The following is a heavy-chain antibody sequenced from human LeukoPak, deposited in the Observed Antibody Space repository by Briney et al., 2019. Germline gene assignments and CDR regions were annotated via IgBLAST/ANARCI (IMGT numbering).Heavy chain of an antibody. Sequence: PSETLSLTCTVSGGSISSSSSNWGWIRQPPGKGLEWIGSIYYSGSTYYNPSLKSRVSISVDTSKNQFSLNLSSVTAADTAVYYCAGHIGYCSSTSCYHHFDYWGQGTLVTVSS. V-gene: IGHV4-39*01. J-gene: IGHJ4*01. D-gene: IGHD2-2*01. CDR3: AGHIGYCSSTSCYHHFDY. CDR2: IYYSGST. CDR1: GGSISSSSSN.